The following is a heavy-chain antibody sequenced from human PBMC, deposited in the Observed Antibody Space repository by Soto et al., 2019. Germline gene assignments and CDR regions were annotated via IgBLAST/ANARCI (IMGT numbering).Heavy chain of an antibody. Sequence: PGESVKLSCKGSGYYFPSYWIGWVRQMPGKGLEWIGIIYPDDSDTRYSPSFQGQVTISADKSSNTAFLQWRALKASDTAIYYCARIFDSIGLQGSDFDHWGRGTQVTVSS. D-gene: IGHD3-22*01. V-gene: IGHV5-51*01. CDR3: ARIFDSIGLQGSDFDH. CDR1: GYYFPSYW. J-gene: IGHJ4*02. CDR2: IYPDDSDT.